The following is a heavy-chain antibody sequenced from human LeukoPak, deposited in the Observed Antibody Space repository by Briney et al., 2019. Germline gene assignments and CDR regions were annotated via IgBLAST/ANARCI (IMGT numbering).Heavy chain of an antibody. CDR1: GFTFSIYE. Sequence: GGSLRLSCAASGFTFSIYEMNWVRQAPGKGLEWVSYISGSSRTIFYADSVKGRFTISRDNTKNSLYLQMNSLRAEDTAVYFCARDSVAMAGSDAFDIWGQGTMVSVSS. D-gene: IGHD6-19*01. CDR2: ISGSSRTI. CDR3: ARDSVAMAGSDAFDI. V-gene: IGHV3-48*03. J-gene: IGHJ3*02.